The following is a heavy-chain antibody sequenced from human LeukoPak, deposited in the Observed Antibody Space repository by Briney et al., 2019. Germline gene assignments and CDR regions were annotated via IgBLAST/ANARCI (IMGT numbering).Heavy chain of an antibody. CDR1: GFTFSSYG. Sequence: GGSLRLSCAASGFTFSSYGMHWVRQAPGKGLEWVAFIRYDGSNKYYADSVKGRFTISRDNSKNTLHLQMNSLRAEDTAVYYCAKVGYYYYYMDVWGKGTTVTVSS. V-gene: IGHV3-30*02. CDR3: AKVGYYYYYMDV. J-gene: IGHJ6*03. CDR2: IRYDGSNK.